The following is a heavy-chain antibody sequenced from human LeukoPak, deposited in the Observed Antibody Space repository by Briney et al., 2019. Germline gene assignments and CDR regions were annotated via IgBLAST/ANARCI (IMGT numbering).Heavy chain of an antibody. V-gene: IGHV3-15*01. D-gene: IGHD6-13*01. J-gene: IGHJ4*02. Sequence: GGSLRLSCAASGFTFSNAWMSWVRQAPGKGLEWVGRIKSKTDGGTTDYAAPVKGRFTISRDDSKNTLYLQMNSLKTEDTAVYYCTTDSSSSWFAPYYFDYWGQGTLVTVSS. CDR2: IKSKTDGGTT. CDR3: TTDSSSSWFAPYYFDY. CDR1: GFTFSNAW.